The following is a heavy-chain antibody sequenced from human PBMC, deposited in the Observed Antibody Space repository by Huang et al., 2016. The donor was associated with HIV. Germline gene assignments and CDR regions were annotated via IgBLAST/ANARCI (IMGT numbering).Heavy chain of an antibody. CDR3: ARAIDTWDAYDI. V-gene: IGHV3-30-3*01. CDR2: ISNDGSNN. Sequence: QVQLVESGGGVVQPGRSLRLSCAASGFPFNNHAMHWVRQAPGKGLDWVAVISNDGSNNYYADSVKGRFTISRDSSKSTLFLHMTSLRTEDTAVYYCARAIDTWDAYDIWGQGTMVIVSS. D-gene: IGHD5-18*01. CDR1: GFPFNNHA. J-gene: IGHJ3*02.